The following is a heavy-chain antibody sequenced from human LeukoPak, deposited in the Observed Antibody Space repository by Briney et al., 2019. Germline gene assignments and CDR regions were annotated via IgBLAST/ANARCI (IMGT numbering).Heavy chain of an antibody. CDR3: ARGPHDYGGDLGY. Sequence: GGSLRLSCAASGFTFSSYEMNWVRQAPGKGLEWVSYISSSGSTIYYADSVKGRFTISRDNAKNSLYLQMNSLRAEDTAVYYCARGPHDYGGDLGYWGQGTLVTVSS. D-gene: IGHD4-23*01. J-gene: IGHJ4*02. CDR2: ISSSGSTI. CDR1: GFTFSSYE. V-gene: IGHV3-48*03.